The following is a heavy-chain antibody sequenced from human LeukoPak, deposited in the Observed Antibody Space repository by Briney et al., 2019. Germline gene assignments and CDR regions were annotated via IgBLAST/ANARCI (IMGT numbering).Heavy chain of an antibody. CDR3: ARRAGGYSHPYDY. CDR2: ISGSGRGST. Sequence: GGSLRLSCAASGFTFSTYGMSWVRQAPGKGLEWVSAISGSGRGSTYYADSVKGRFTISRDNSKNTLYLQMTSVRAEDTAVYYCARRAGGYSHPYDYWGQGILVTVSS. CDR1: GFTFSTYG. V-gene: IGHV3-23*01. J-gene: IGHJ4*02. D-gene: IGHD4-23*01.